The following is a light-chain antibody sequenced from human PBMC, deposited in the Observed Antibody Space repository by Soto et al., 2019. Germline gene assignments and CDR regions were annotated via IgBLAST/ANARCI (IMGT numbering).Light chain of an antibody. CDR3: SSYAGRSNV. CDR2: EVN. J-gene: IGLJ1*01. Sequence: QSVLTQPPSASGSPGQAVAISCTGTSSDVGGYNYVSWCQHHPGKAPKLMIYEVNRRPSGVPDRFSGSKPGNTASLTVSGPQAEDEADYYRSSYAGRSNVLGNGTKVTGL. CDR1: SSDVGGYNY. V-gene: IGLV2-8*01.